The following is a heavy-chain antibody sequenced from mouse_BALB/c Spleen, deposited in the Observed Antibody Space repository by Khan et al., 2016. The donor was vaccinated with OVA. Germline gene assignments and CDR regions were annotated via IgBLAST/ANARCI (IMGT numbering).Heavy chain of an antibody. D-gene: IGHD4-1*01. Sequence: EVELVESGGDLVKPGGSLKLSCAASGFTFSSYSMSWVRQTPDKRLEWVASISSGGDYTYYPDSVKGRFTISRDHAKNTLYLQMSDLKSEDTAMYYCADHLTGSFADWGQGTLVTVSA. V-gene: IGHV5-6*01. CDR2: ISSGGDYT. J-gene: IGHJ3*01. CDR1: GFTFSSYS. CDR3: ADHLTGSFAD.